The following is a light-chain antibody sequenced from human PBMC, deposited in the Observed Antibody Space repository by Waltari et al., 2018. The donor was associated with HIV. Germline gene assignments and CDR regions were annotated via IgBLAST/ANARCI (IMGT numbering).Light chain of an antibody. CDR3: QQSFTMPWE. Sequence: DVQMTQSPSSLSASVGDRVTITCRASESTGKYLNWYQQKPGKAPKLLIYAASSLESGVPPRFSGSGSGTDFTLTISSLQPEDFATYYCQQSFTMPWEFGQGTKVEIK. J-gene: IGKJ1*01. CDR1: ESTGKY. V-gene: IGKV1-39*01. CDR2: AAS.